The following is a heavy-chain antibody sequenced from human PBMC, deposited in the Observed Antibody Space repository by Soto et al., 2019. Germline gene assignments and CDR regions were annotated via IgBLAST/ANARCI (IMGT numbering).Heavy chain of an antibody. D-gene: IGHD5-18*01. J-gene: IGHJ4*02. V-gene: IGHV3-23*01. CDR3: AGPGYSSQDY. Sequence: AGSLTLSCAASGFTFSSFALSWVRQAPALGLEWVSAISGGGDGTDYADSVKGRLTISRDNSKNTLYLQMSSLRDEDKAMYYCAGPGYSSQDYWGQGALVTVSS. CDR1: GFTFSSFA. CDR2: ISGGGDGT.